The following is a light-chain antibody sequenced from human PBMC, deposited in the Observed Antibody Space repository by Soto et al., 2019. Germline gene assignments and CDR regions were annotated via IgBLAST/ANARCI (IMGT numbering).Light chain of an antibody. CDR2: EVT. CDR3: CSYAGTSTYYV. J-gene: IGLJ1*01. Sequence: QSVLTQPVSVSGSPGQSITISCTGTSSDVGSYNLVSWYQQHPGKAPKLMISEVTKRPSGVSNRFSGSKSGNTASLTISGLQAEDETDYYCCSYAGTSTYYVFGTGTKVTVL. CDR1: SSDVGSYNL. V-gene: IGLV2-23*02.